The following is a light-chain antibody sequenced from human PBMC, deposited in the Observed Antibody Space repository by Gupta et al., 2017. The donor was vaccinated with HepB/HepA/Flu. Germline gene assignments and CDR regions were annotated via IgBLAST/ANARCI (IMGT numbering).Light chain of an antibody. CDR1: SSDVGGYNY. V-gene: IGLV2-11*01. J-gene: IGLJ3*02. Sequence: QSALTQPRSVSGSAGQSVTISCTGTSSDVGGYNYVSWCQLHPGKVPKLILYDVTRRPSGVPDRFSGSKSGNTASLTISGLQAEDEADYYCASYAGTYSWVFGGRTRLTVL. CDR2: DVT. CDR3: ASYAGTYSWV.